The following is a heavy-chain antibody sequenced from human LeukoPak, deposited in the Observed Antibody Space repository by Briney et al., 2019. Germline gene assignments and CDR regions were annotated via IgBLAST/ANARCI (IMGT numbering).Heavy chain of an antibody. D-gene: IGHD3-16*02. CDR3: ARIIGAFGTYRYDS. J-gene: IGHJ4*02. Sequence: GGSLRLSCAASGFIFSSYWMSWVRQAPGKGLEWEGNINQEGSERNHGDSVNGRFTISRDNAENSLYLQMNSLRAEDTAVYYCARIIGAFGTYRYDSWGQGTLVTVSS. CDR2: INQEGSER. CDR1: GFIFSSYW. V-gene: IGHV3-7*01.